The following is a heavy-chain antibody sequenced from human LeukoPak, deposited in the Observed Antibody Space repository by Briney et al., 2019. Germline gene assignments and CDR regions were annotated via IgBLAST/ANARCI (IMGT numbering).Heavy chain of an antibody. D-gene: IGHD6-19*01. CDR3: ARDSSGWYYFDY. V-gene: IGHV3-66*02. CDR2: IYSGGST. CDR1: GFIVSSDY. Sequence: GGSLRLSCAASGFIVSSDYMSRVRRAPGKGLEWVSVIYSGGSTFYADSVKGRFTISRDKSKNTLYLQMNSLRADDTAVYYCARDSSGWYYFDYWGQGSLVTVSS. J-gene: IGHJ4*02.